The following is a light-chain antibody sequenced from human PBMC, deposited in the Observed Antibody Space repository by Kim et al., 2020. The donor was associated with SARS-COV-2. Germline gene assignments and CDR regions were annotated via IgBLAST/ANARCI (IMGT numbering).Light chain of an antibody. V-gene: IGKV3-20*01. CDR3: QQYGSSPFT. Sequence: SPGERATLSCRASQRVSSSYLAWYQQNPGQAPRLLIYGASSRATGIPDRFSGSGSGTDFTLTISRLEPEDFAVYYCQQYGSSPFTFGPGTKVDIK. CDR1: QRVSSSY. CDR2: GAS. J-gene: IGKJ3*01.